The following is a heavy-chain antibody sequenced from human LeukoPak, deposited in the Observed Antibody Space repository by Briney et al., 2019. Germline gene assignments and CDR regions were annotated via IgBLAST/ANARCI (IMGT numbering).Heavy chain of an antibody. CDR2: ISGYNGDT. D-gene: IGHD1-26*01. V-gene: IGHV1-18*04. CDR3: ARGTPPQRDLRAPTRAEGFFDY. J-gene: IGHJ4*02. CDR1: GYTFTNYG. Sequence: ASVNVSCKASGYTFTNYGIIWVRQAPGQGLEWMGWISGYNGDTNYAQNLQGRVTMTTDTSTTTAYMELRSLRSDDTAVYYCARGTPPQRDLRAPTRAEGFFDYWGQGTLVTVSS.